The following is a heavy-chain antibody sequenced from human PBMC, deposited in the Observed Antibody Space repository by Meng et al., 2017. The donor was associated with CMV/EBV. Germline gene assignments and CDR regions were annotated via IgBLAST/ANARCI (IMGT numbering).Heavy chain of an antibody. CDR2: IKQEGSEK. Sequence: GGSLRPSCAAAGFTFSSFWMSWVRQVPGKGREWVANIKQEGSEKYYVDSVKGRSPISRDNAKNSLYLQMNSLRAGDTAVYYCARDSRRGNSDPALYYWGQGTLVTVSS. CDR3: ARDSRRGNSDPALYY. V-gene: IGHV3-7*01. CDR1: GFTFSSFW. D-gene: IGHD4-23*01. J-gene: IGHJ4*02.